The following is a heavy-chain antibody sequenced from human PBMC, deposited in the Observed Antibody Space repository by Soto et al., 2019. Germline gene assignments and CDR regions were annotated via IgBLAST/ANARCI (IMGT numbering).Heavy chain of an antibody. V-gene: IGHV4-31*03. D-gene: IGHD4-17*01. CDR2: IYYSGST. CDR1: GGSISSGGYY. J-gene: IGHJ4*02. Sequence: PSETLSLTCTVSGGSISSGGYYWSWIRPHPGKGLEWIGYIYYSGSTYYNPSLKSRVIISVDTSKNQFSLKLSSVTAADTAVYYCARVVYDYGDPYYFDYWGQGTLVTVSS. CDR3: ARVVYDYGDPYYFDY.